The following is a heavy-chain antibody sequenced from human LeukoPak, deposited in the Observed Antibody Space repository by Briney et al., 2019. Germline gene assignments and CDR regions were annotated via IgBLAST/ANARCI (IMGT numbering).Heavy chain of an antibody. V-gene: IGHV3-53*01. CDR3: ARTVGYYYSVFDI. D-gene: IGHD3-22*01. CDR1: GFIVSANY. Sequence: GGSLRLSCAASGFIVSANYMSWVRQAPGKGLEWVSVIYSGGSTYCADSVKGRFTISRDNSKNTLSLQMNSLRAEDTALYYCARTVGYYYSVFDIWGQGTMVTVSS. CDR2: IYSGGST. J-gene: IGHJ3*02.